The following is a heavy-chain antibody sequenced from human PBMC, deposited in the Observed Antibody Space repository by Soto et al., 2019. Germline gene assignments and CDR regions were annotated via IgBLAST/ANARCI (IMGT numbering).Heavy chain of an antibody. CDR2: IYWDDDK. D-gene: IGHD6-6*01. Sequence: GSGPTLVNPTQTLTLTCTFSGFSLSTDDVGVGWIRQPPGKALDWLAVIYWDDDKRYSPSLKSRLTITKDTSKNQVLLTMTNMDPVDTATYFCARSKYSISSFGYWGQGALVTVSS. J-gene: IGHJ4*02. V-gene: IGHV2-5*02. CDR1: GFSLSTDDVG. CDR3: ARSKYSISSFGY.